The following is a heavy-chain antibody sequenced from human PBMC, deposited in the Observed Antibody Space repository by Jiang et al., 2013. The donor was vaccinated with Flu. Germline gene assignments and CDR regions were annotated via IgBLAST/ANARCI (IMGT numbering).Heavy chain of an antibody. D-gene: IGHD1-14*01. CDR3: AREGNLSRGYFDY. V-gene: IGHV3-48*03. CDR1: GFTFSSYE. CDR2: ISSSGSTI. Sequence: VQLLESGGGLVQPGGSLRLSCAASGFTFSSYEMNWVRQAPGKGLEWVSYISSSGSTIYYADSVKGRFTISRDNAKNSLYLQMNSLRAEDTAVYYCAREGNLSRGYFDYWGQGTLVTVSS. J-gene: IGHJ4*02.